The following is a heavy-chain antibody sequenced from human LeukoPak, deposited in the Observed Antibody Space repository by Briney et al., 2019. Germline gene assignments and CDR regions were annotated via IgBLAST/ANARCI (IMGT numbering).Heavy chain of an antibody. CDR1: GGSVSSYY. D-gene: IGHD1-26*01. J-gene: IGHJ3*02. Sequence: PSETLSLTCTVSGGSVSSYYWSWIRQPPGKGLEGIGYIYYSGSTNYNPSLKSRVTISVDTSKNQFSQKLSSVPAADTAVYYCARGIRGSYPTDAFDIWGQGTMVTVSS. V-gene: IGHV4-59*02. CDR3: ARGIRGSYPTDAFDI. CDR2: IYYSGST.